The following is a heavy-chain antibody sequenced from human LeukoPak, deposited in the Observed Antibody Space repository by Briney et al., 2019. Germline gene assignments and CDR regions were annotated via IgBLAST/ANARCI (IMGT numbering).Heavy chain of an antibody. CDR3: ASGGSHANWFDP. D-gene: IGHD1-26*01. V-gene: IGHV4-4*02. CDR2: IYHSGNT. CDR1: GGSISSGNW. Sequence: SQTLSLTCTVSGGSISSGNWWSWVRQPPGKGLEWIGEIYHSGNTNYNPSLKSRVTISVDKSKNQFSLKLNSVTAADTAVYYCASGGSHANWFDPWGQGTLVTVSS. J-gene: IGHJ5*02.